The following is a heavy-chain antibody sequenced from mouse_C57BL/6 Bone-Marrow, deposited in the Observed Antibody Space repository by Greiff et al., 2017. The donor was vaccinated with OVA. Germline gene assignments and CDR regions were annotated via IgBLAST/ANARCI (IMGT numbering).Heavy chain of an antibody. CDR2: ISNGGGST. CDR1: GFTFSDYY. CDR3: ARHGDRDAY. D-gene: IGHD3-3*01. V-gene: IGHV5-12*01. Sequence: EVKLVESGGGLVQPGGSLKLSCAASGFTFSDYYMYWVRQTPEKRLEWVAYISNGGGSTYYPDTVKGRFTISRDNAKNTLYLKMSRLKTEDTAMYYCARHGDRDAYWGQGTLVTVSA. J-gene: IGHJ3*01.